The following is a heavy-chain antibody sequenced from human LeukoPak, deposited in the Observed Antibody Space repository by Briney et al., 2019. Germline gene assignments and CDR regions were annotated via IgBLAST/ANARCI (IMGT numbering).Heavy chain of an antibody. J-gene: IGHJ4*02. CDR1: GGSFSGYY. CDR3: ARTAVAGTVGYFDY. D-gene: IGHD6-19*01. CDR2: INHSGST. Sequence: PSETLSLTCAVYGGSFSGYYWSWIRQPPGKGLEWIGEINHSGSTNYNPSLKSRVTISVDTSKNQFSLKLSSVTAADTAVYYCARTAVAGTVGYFDYWGQGTLVTISS. V-gene: IGHV4-34*01.